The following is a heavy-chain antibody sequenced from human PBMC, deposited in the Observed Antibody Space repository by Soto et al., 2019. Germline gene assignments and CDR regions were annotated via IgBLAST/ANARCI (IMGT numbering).Heavy chain of an antibody. D-gene: IGHD6-6*01. CDR2: ISSSSSYI. J-gene: IGHJ4*02. Sequence: GVLGLPCAALGFTLRWHSIYWVRQDPGKGLEWVSSISSSSSYIYYADSVKGRFTISRDNAKNSLYLQMNSLRAEDTAVYYCARVLRLGGSSSVDYWGQGTLVTVSS. CDR1: GFTLRWHS. V-gene: IGHV3-21*01. CDR3: ARVLRLGGSSSVDY.